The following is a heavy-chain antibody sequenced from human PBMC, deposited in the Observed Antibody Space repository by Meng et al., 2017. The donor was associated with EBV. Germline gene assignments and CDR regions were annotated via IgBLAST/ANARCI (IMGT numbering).Heavy chain of an antibody. CDR1: GYTFRNYA. CDR2: INTYSGKA. Sequence: VELVQAGSEWKRPGASVKVCFHATGYTFRNYAINWMRQVPGQGLEWMGWINTYSGKATFAQGFTGRFVFSLDTPVTTAHLQISGLKTEDSAVYYCARGVEENGSHYPFDSWGQGTLVTVSS. CDR3: ARGVEENGSHYPFDS. V-gene: IGHV7-4-1*02. J-gene: IGHJ4*02. D-gene: IGHD1-1*01.